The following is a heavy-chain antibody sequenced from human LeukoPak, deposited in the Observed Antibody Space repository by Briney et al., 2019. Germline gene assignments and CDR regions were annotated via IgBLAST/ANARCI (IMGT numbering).Heavy chain of an antibody. V-gene: IGHV3-23*01. J-gene: IGHJ4*02. CDR3: ANTGLPSPNYFDY. D-gene: IGHD5/OR15-5a*01. CDR1: RITFNIFG. CDR2: ISGSGFST. Sequence: GGSLRLSCAASRITFNIFGMSWVRQAPGKGLEWVSTISGSGFSTYYADSVKGRFTISRDNSKNTLYLQMNSLGAEDTAVYYCANTGLPSPNYFDYWGQGTLVTVSS.